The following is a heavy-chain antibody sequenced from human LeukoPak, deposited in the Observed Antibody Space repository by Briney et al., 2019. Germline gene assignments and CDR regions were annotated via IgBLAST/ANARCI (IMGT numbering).Heavy chain of an antibody. J-gene: IGHJ6*02. D-gene: IGHD3-3*01. V-gene: IGHV4-59*12. CDR1: GGSISSYY. CDR3: ARNLRVLRFLEWLTYYGMDV. Sequence: SETLSLTCTVSGGSISSYYWSWIRQPPGKGLEWIGYIYYSGSTNYNPSLKSRVTISVDTSKNQFSLKLSSVTAADTAVYYCARNLRVLRFLEWLTYYGMDVWGQGTTVTVSS. CDR2: IYYSGST.